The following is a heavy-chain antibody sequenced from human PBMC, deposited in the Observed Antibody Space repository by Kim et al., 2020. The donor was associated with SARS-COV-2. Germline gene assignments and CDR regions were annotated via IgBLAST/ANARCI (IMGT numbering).Heavy chain of an antibody. V-gene: IGHV5-51*01. D-gene: IGHD3-10*01. Sequence: GESLKISCKGSGYSFTSYWIGWVRQMPGKGLEWMGIIYPGDSDTRYSPSFQGQVTISADKSISTAYLQWSSLKASDTAMYYCARLHYGSGSSHYYYGMDVWGQGTTVTVSS. CDR3: ARLHYGSGSSHYYYGMDV. CDR2: IYPGDSDT. CDR1: GYSFTSYW. J-gene: IGHJ6*02.